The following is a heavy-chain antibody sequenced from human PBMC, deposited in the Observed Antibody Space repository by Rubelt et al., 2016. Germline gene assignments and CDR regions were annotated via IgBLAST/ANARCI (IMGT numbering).Heavy chain of an antibody. D-gene: IGHD3-3*01. V-gene: IGHV3-30*04. CDR3: AGGSADYAFWSGYSDY. J-gene: IGHJ4*02. Sequence: CAASGFTFSSYAMHWVRQAPGKGLEWVAVISYDGSNKYYADSVKGRFTISRDNSENTLYLQMNSLRAEDTAVYYCAGGSADYAFWSGYSDYCGQGTLVTVSS. CDR1: GFTFSSYA. CDR2: ISYDGSNK.